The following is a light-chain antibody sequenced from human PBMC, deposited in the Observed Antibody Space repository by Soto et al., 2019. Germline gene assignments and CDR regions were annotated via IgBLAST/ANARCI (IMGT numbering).Light chain of an antibody. J-gene: IGKJ2*01. CDR2: AAS. Sequence: DLQMTQSPSSVSASVGDRVTITCRASQGISSWLAWYRQKPGKAPKLLIYAASSLRSGVPSRFSGSGSGTDFTLTISSLQPEDFATYYCQQANSFPPYTFGQGTKLEIK. V-gene: IGKV1D-12*01. CDR3: QQANSFPPYT. CDR1: QGISSW.